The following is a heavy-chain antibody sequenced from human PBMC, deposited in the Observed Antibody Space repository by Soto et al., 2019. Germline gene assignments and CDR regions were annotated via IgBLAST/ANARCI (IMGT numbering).Heavy chain of an antibody. CDR1: GFTFGSYG. J-gene: IGHJ6*03. Sequence: QVQLVESGGGVVQPGRSLRLSCAASGFTFGSYGMHWVRQAPGKGLEWVAVIWYDGSNKYYADSVKGRFTISRDNSKNTLYLQMNSLRAEDTAVYYCARDPEGVTTDYYYYYMDVWGKGTTVTVSS. CDR3: ARDPEGVTTDYYYYYMDV. D-gene: IGHD4-17*01. V-gene: IGHV3-33*01. CDR2: IWYDGSNK.